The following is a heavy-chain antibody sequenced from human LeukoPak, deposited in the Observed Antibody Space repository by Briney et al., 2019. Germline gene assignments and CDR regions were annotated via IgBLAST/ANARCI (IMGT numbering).Heavy chain of an antibody. J-gene: IGHJ5*02. Sequence: SETLSLTCTVSGGSISTFSWNWIRQPPGQGPEWIGYVNSNGGTYNNPSLKSRVTVSLDMSKNQFSLKLSSATAADTAVYYCARDAGGTWFDPWGQGILVTVSS. CDR1: GGSISTFS. CDR2: VNSNGGT. CDR3: ARDAGGTWFDP. V-gene: IGHV4-59*01.